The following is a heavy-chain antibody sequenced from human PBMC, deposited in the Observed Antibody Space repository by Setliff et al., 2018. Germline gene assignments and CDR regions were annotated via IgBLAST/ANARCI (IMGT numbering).Heavy chain of an antibody. CDR3: ARLPGYCNGGNCYGYYTFDI. D-gene: IGHD2-15*01. J-gene: IGHJ3*02. CDR2: INYSGIT. V-gene: IGHV4-39*01. Sequence: KTSETLSLTCSVSGDPISSSSYYWGWIRQPPGKGLEWIGSINYSGITYYSPSLKSRVIVSVDTSKNQFSLKLSSVTAADTAVYYCARLPGYCNGGNCYGYYTFDIWGQGTMVTVSS. CDR1: GDPISSSSYY.